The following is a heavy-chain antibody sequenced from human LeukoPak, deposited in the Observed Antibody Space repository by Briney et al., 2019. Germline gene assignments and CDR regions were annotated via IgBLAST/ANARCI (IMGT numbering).Heavy chain of an antibody. J-gene: IGHJ4*02. CDR3: ARDYTVPRAAVVTEY. CDR2: IYSGGST. V-gene: IGHV3-53*01. Sequence: GGSLRLSCAASGFTVSSNYMSWVRQAPGKGLEWVSVIYSGGSTYYADSVKGRFTISRDNSKNTLYLQMNSLRAEDTAVYYCARDYTVPRAAVVTEYWGQGTLVTVSS. CDR1: GFTVSSNY. D-gene: IGHD6-13*01.